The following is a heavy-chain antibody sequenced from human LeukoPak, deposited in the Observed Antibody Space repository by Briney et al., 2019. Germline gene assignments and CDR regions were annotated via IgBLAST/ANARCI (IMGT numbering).Heavy chain of an antibody. D-gene: IGHD1-14*01. CDR1: GFTFSNYW. J-gene: IGHJ6*02. Sequence: GGSLRLSCAASGFTFSNYWMYWVRQAPGKGLVWVSRINGDGSRTSYADSVKGRFTISRDNAQNKLYLQMNSLRAEDTAVYYCARAEDYGMDVWGQGTTVTVSS. V-gene: IGHV3-74*01. CDR3: ARAEDYGMDV. CDR2: INGDGSRT.